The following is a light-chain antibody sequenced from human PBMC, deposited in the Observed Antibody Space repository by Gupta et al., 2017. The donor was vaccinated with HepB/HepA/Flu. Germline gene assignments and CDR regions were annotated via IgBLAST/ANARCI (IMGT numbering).Light chain of an antibody. CDR2: AAS. CDR3: QQSYSTNL. V-gene: IGKV1-39*01. CDR1: QSISSY. J-gene: IGKJ1*01. Sequence: DIQMTQSPSSLSASVGDRVTITCRASQSISSYLNWYQQKPGKAPKLLIYAASSLKSGVPSRFSGSGYGXDFTLTXSRRQTEDFATYYGQQSYSTNLFGXGTKVEIK.